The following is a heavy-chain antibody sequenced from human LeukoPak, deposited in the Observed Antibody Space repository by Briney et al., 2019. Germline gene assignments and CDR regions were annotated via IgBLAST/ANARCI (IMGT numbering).Heavy chain of an antibody. V-gene: IGHV1-69*13. J-gene: IGHJ3*02. CDR3: ATDYGAVGAFDI. CDR2: IIPIFGTA. Sequence: PVASVKVSCKASGGTFSSYAISWVRQAPGQGLEWMGGIIPIFGTANYAQKFQGRVTITADESTSTAYMELSSLRSEDTAVYYCATDYGAVGAFDIWGQGTMVTVSS. D-gene: IGHD4-17*01. CDR1: GGTFSSYA.